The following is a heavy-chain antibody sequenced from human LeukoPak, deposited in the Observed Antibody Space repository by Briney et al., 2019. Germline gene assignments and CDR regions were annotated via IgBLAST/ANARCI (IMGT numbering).Heavy chain of an antibody. V-gene: IGHV4-30-4*01. Sequence: SETLSLTCTVSGGSISSGDYYWSWIRQPPGEGLEWIGYIYYSGSTYYNPSLKSRVTISVDTSKNHFSLKLSSVTAADTAVYYWARGFPPIWFDPWGQGALVTVSS. CDR2: IYYSGST. CDR3: ARGFPPIWFDP. CDR1: GGSISSGDYY. J-gene: IGHJ5*02.